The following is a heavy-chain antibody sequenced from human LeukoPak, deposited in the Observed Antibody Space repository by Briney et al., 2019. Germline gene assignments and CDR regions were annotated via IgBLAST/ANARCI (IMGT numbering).Heavy chain of an antibody. Sequence: SGESLKISCKGSGYSFTSYWIGWVRQMPGKGLEWMGIIYPGDSDTRYSPSFQGQVTISADKPISTAYLQWSSLKASDTAMYYCARPGPGYNWVPNAFDIWGQGTMVTVSS. CDR3: ARPGPGYNWVPNAFDI. V-gene: IGHV5-51*01. CDR1: GYSFTSYW. D-gene: IGHD1-20*01. J-gene: IGHJ3*02. CDR2: IYPGDSDT.